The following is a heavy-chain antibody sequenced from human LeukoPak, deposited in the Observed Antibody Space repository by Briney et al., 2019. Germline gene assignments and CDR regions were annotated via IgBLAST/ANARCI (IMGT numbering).Heavy chain of an antibody. CDR1: GSRFPSYG. D-gene: IGHD1-14*01. CDR3: ARDNRYFDL. J-gene: IGHJ2*01. CDR2: ISAYNGNT. V-gene: IGHV1-18*01. Sequence: ASVQVSCNASGSRFPSYGITWVRQAPGQGLEWMGWISAYNGNTDYAQKLQGRVTMTTDTPTNTAYMELRSLRSDDTALYYCARDNRYFDLWGRGTLVTVSS.